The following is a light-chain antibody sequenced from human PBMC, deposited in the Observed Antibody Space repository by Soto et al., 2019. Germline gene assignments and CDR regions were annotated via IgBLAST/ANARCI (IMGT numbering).Light chain of an antibody. CDR1: QSVSSNY. Sequence: ETVLRQSPGTLSLSPGERATLSCRASQSVSSNYLAWFQQKPGQAPSLLIYGASNRATGIPDRFSGSASGTDFTLTISRLEPEDFAVYYCQQYGSSPLITFGQGTRLEFK. V-gene: IGKV3-20*01. CDR3: QQYGSSPLIT. CDR2: GAS. J-gene: IGKJ5*01.